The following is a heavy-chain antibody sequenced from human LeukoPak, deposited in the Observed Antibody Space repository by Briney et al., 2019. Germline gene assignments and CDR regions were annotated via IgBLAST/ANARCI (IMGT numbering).Heavy chain of an antibody. CDR1: GGTFSSYA. CDR3: ARKVPNDSSGYYYRGQFDP. Sequence: GASVKVSCKASGGTFSSYAISWVRQAPGQGLEWMGGIIPIFGTANYAQKFQGRVTITADKSTSTAYMELSSLRSEDTAVYYCARKVPNDSSGYYYRGQFDPWGQGTPVTVSS. J-gene: IGHJ5*02. V-gene: IGHV1-69*06. CDR2: IIPIFGTA. D-gene: IGHD3-22*01.